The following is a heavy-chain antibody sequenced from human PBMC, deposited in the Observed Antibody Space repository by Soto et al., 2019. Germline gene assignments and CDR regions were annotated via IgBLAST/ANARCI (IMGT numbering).Heavy chain of an antibody. V-gene: IGHV4-4*02. Sequence: SETLSLTCAVSSGSISSSNWWRWVRQPPGKGLEWIGEIYHSGSTNYNPSLKSRVTISVDKSKNQFSLKLSSVTAADTAVYYCARDNWNSHYYYMDVWGKGTTVTVSS. CDR3: ARDNWNSHYYYMDV. J-gene: IGHJ6*03. CDR1: SGSISSSNW. D-gene: IGHD1-7*01. CDR2: IYHSGST.